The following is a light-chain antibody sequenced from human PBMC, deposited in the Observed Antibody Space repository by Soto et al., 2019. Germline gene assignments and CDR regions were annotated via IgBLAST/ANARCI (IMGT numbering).Light chain of an antibody. CDR1: QGLSSY. V-gene: IGKV1-12*02. CDR2: AAS. Sequence: DIQMPESPSSVSAAVGDRVTITCRASQGLSSYLAWYQQKPGKAPKLLIYAASNLQSGVPSRFSGSGYGTDFTLTISSLQPEDFVAYFYLSGYSLSFGGGTKVELK. J-gene: IGKJ4*01. CDR3: LSGYSLS.